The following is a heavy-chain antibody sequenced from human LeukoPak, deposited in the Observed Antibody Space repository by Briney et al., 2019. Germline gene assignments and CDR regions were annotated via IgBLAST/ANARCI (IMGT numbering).Heavy chain of an antibody. CDR1: GYTFTTNG. J-gene: IGHJ5*02. CDR3: ARRQIADDSGSFYGS. D-gene: IGHD1-26*01. CDR2: IKSNNGNT. Sequence: ASVTVSCKASGYTFTTNGISWVGQAPGQGVEGMGWIKSNNGNTNYAQKLQGRITLTTDTSTSTAYMELRSLRSDDTAVYYCARRQIADDSGSFYGSWGQGTQVTVSS. V-gene: IGHV1-18*01.